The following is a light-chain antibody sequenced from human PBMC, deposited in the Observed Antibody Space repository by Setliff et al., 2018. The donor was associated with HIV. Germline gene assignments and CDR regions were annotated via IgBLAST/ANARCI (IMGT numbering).Light chain of an antibody. CDR1: SSDVGGYSH. Sequence: QSALTQPASVSGSPGQSITISCTGTSSDVGGYSHVSWYQQHPGKAPKLIIYEVRNRPSGVSNRFSGSKSGNTASLTISGLLAEDEADYYCSSYAITNTLPFGTGTKV. V-gene: IGLV2-14*01. CDR3: SSYAITNTLP. J-gene: IGLJ1*01. CDR2: EVR.